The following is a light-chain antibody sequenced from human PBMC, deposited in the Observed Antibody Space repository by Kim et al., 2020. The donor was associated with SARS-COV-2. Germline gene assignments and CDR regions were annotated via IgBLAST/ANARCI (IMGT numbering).Light chain of an antibody. Sequence: EVVLTQSPGTLSLSPGERATLSCRASQSVNSNYLAWYQQKLGQAPSLLIYGASSRATGIPNRFSGSGSETDFTLTISRLEPEDVAVYYCQQYGSSPLITFGQGTRLEIK. CDR2: GAS. V-gene: IGKV3-20*01. CDR1: QSVNSNY. J-gene: IGKJ5*01. CDR3: QQYGSSPLIT.